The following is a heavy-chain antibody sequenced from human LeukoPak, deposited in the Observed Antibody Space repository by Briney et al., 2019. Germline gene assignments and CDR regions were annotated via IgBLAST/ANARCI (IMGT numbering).Heavy chain of an antibody. D-gene: IGHD6-19*01. Sequence: ASVKVSCKASGYTFTGYYMHWVRQAPGQGLEWMGWINPNSGGTNYAQKFQGRVTMTRDTSISTAYMELSRLRSDDTAVYCCARPGYSSGWSAGGWFDPWGQGTLVTVSS. CDR3: ARPGYSSGWSAGGWFDP. CDR2: INPNSGGT. V-gene: IGHV1-2*02. CDR1: GYTFTGYY. J-gene: IGHJ5*02.